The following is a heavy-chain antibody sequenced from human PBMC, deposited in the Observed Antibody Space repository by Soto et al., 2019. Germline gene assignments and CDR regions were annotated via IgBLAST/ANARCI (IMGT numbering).Heavy chain of an antibody. CDR2: ISSSSSYI. J-gene: IGHJ6*03. Sequence: GGSLRLSCAASGFTFSSYSMNWVRQAPGKGLEWVSSISSSSSYIYYADSVKGRFTISRDNAKNSLYLQMNSLRAEDTAVYYCARWLRRTVNYMDVWGKGTTVTVSS. CDR1: GFTFSSYS. V-gene: IGHV3-21*01. D-gene: IGHD5-12*01. CDR3: ARWLRRTVNYMDV.